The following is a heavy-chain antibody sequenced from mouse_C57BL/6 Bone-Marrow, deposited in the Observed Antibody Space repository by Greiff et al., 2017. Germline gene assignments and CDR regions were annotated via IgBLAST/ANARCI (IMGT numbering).Heavy chain of an antibody. V-gene: IGHV5-4*01. CDR1: GFTFSSYA. Sequence: EVHLVESGGGLVKPGGSLKLSCAASGFTFSSYAMSWVRQTPEQRLEWVATISDGGSYTYYPDNVKGRFTISRANAKDNLYLQVSHLKSEDTAMDYCVRDSGGYGSSSLYAMDYWGQGTSVTVSS. CDR2: ISDGGSYT. CDR3: VRDSGGYGSSSLYAMDY. J-gene: IGHJ4*01. D-gene: IGHD1-1*01.